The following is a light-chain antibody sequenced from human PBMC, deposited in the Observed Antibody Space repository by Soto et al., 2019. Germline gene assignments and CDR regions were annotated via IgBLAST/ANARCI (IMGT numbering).Light chain of an antibody. CDR2: GAS. CDR3: HQYQTSPWT. V-gene: IGKV3-20*01. CDR1: QSLSSNY. Sequence: EVVLTQSPGTLSLSPGERATLSCRASQSLSSNYLAWYQQKPGQAPRLIIYGASTRATGIPDRFSGSGSGTDFSLTISRLEPEDFAVYFCHQYQTSPWTFGRGTKVDIK. J-gene: IGKJ1*01.